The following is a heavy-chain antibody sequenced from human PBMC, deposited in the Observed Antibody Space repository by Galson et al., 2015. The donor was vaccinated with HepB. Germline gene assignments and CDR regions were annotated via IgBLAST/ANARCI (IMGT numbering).Heavy chain of an antibody. D-gene: IGHD3-3*01. CDR3: AKDWLLDPRYYYYYYMDV. CDR1: GFTFSSYA. J-gene: IGHJ6*03. Sequence: SLRLSCAASGFTFSSYAMSWVRQAPGKGLEWVSAISGSGGSTYYADSVKGRFTISRDNSKNTLYLQMNSLRAEDTAVYYCAKDWLLDPRYYYYYYMDVWGKGTTVTVSS. CDR2: ISGSGGST. V-gene: IGHV3-23*01.